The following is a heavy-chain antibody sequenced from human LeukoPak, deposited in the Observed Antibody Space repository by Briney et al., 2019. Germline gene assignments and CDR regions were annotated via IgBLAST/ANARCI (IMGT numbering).Heavy chain of an antibody. V-gene: IGHV4-34*01. CDR3: ARFTVARGPFGY. Sequence: PSETLSLTCAVSGGSFSGYYWSWIRQPPGKGLEWIGEINHSGSTNYNPSLTSRVTISVDTSKTQFSLKLSSVTAADTAVYYCARFTVARGPFGYWGQGTLVSVSS. CDR2: INHSGST. CDR1: GGSFSGYY. J-gene: IGHJ4*02. D-gene: IGHD2-21*01.